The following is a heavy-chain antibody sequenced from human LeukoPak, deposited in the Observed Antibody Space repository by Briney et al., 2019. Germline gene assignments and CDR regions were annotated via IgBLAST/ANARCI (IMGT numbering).Heavy chain of an antibody. V-gene: IGHV5-51*01. J-gene: IGHJ6*03. D-gene: IGHD1-26*01. CDR2: IYPGDSDT. CDR1: GYSFTSYC. Sequence: GESLKISCKGSGYSFTSYCIGWVRQMPGKGLEWMGIIYPGDSDTRYSPSLQGQVTISADKSISTAYLQWSSLKASDTAMYYCASGLVGATLHMDVWGKGTTVTVSS. CDR3: ASGLVGATLHMDV.